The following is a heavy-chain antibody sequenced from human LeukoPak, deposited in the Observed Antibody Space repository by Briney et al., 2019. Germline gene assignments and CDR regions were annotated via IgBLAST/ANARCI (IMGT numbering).Heavy chain of an antibody. D-gene: IGHD3-10*01. V-gene: IGHV3-9*01. Sequence: TGGSLRLSCAASGFTFDDYAMHWVRQAPGKGLEWVSGISWNSGSIGYADSVKGRFTISRDNAKNSLYLQMNSLRAEDTAVYYCLINLDYWGQGTLVTVSS. CDR3: LINLDY. CDR2: ISWNSGSI. CDR1: GFTFDDYA. J-gene: IGHJ4*02.